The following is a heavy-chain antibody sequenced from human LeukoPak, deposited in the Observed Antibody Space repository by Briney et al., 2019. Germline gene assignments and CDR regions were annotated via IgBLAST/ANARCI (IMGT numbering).Heavy chain of an antibody. V-gene: IGHV2-70*11. J-gene: IGHJ5*02. CDR1: GFSLSTSGMC. Sequence: ESGPTLLNPTQTLTLTCTFSGFSLSTSGMCVSWIRQPPGKALEWLARIDWDDDKYYSTSLKTRLTISKDTSKNQVVLTMTNMDPVDTATYYCARIKLAYYYDSSGYHNWFDPWGQGTLVTVSS. D-gene: IGHD3-22*01. CDR2: IDWDDDK. CDR3: ARIKLAYYYDSSGYHNWFDP.